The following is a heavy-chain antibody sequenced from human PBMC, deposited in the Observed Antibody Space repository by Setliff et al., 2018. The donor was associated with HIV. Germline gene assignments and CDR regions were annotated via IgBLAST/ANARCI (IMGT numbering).Heavy chain of an antibody. V-gene: IGHV4-38-2*02. CDR3: ARDLGSAYSYAQGRCDP. CDR2: IHQSGST. Sequence: SETLSLTCSVSGYSISRGYYWGWIRQPPGKGLEWIGSIHQSGSTYYNSSLKSRVTMSVDTSKNKFSLKLSSVTAADTAVYYCARDLGSAYSYAQGRCDPWGQGTLVTVSS. J-gene: IGHJ5*02. D-gene: IGHD5-18*01. CDR1: GYSISRGYY.